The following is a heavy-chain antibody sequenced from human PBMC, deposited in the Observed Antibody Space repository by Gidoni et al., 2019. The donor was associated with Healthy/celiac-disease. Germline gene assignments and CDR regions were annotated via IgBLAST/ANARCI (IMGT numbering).Heavy chain of an antibody. CDR3: ARGGPGGDAFDI. J-gene: IGHJ3*02. CDR1: GGSFSVYY. CDR2: INHSGST. Sequence: QLQLQQWGAGLLKPSETLSLTCAVYGGSFSVYYWSWIRHPPGKGMEWIGEINHSGSTNYNPSPKSGGTISVDTSKNQFSLKLSYVTAADTAVYYWARGGPGGDAFDIWGQGTMVTVSS. V-gene: IGHV4-34*01.